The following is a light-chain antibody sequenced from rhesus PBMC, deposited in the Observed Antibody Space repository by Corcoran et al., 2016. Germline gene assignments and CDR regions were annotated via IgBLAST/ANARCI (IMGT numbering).Light chain of an antibody. V-gene: IGKV1-33*02. J-gene: IGKJ4*01. CDR3: QQGYSSPLT. CDR2: AAS. CDR1: QGITNA. Sequence: DVQMSQSPSSLSASVGDKVTITCRASQGITNALAWYQQKPGKAPKFLIFAASSLGSGVPSRFSGSRSGTDFTLTIGSLQPEDFGTYYCQQGYSSPLTFGGGTKVDLK.